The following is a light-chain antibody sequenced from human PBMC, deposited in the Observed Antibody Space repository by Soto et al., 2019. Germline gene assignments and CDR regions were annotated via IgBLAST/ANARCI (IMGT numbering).Light chain of an antibody. CDR2: DVS. Sequence: QSALTQPASVSGSPGQSITISCTGRSSDVGAYNYVSWYQQHPGKAPKLMIYDVSNRPSGVSNRFSGSKSGNTASLTISGLQAEDEADFYCSSYTSSGTRVFGGGTKLTVL. CDR1: SSDVGAYNY. CDR3: SSYTSSGTRV. V-gene: IGLV2-14*01. J-gene: IGLJ3*02.